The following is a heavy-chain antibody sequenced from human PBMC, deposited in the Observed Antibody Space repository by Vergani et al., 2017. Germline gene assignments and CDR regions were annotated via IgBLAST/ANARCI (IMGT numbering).Heavy chain of an antibody. Sequence: QVTSNASCPALVKPSQILTLILTFSWFSLTTHGKRLSWTRQPPGKALEWLARIDLDDDTYYRTSLRTRLTISKDTFKNQVALTMTNMDPVDTATYYCARTLSDSRGYFIDYWGQGTLVTVSS. D-gene: IGHD3-22*01. CDR3: ARTLSDSRGYFIDY. CDR1: WFSLTTHGKR. CDR2: IDLDDDT. V-gene: IGHV2-70*04. J-gene: IGHJ4*02.